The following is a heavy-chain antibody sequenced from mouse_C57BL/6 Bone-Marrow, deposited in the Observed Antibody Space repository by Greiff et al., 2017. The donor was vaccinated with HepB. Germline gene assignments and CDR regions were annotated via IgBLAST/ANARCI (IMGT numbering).Heavy chain of an antibody. J-gene: IGHJ1*03. CDR3: ARGITTVVATFYWDIDV. Sequence: QVQLQQPGAELVKPGASVKLSCKASGYTFTSYWMHWVKQRPGQGLEWIGMIHPNSGSTNYNEKFKSKATLTVDKSSSTAYMQLSSLTSEDSAVYVCARGITTVVATFYWDIDVWGTGTTVTVAS. D-gene: IGHD1-1*01. CDR1: GYTFTSYW. V-gene: IGHV1-64*01. CDR2: IHPNSGST.